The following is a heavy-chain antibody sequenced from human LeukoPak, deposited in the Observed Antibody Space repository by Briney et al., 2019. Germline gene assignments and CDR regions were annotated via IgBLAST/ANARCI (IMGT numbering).Heavy chain of an antibody. CDR3: ARRERQSGNYYYFDY. CDR2: ISGSGGST. CDR1: GFTFSSYA. V-gene: IGHV3-23*01. Sequence: GGSLRLSCAASGFTFSSYAMSWVRQDPGKGLEWVSAISGSGGSTYYADSVKGRFTISRDNAKNSLFLQMSSLRDEDTAVYYCARRERQSGNYYYFDYWGQGTLVTVSS. J-gene: IGHJ4*02. D-gene: IGHD1-26*01.